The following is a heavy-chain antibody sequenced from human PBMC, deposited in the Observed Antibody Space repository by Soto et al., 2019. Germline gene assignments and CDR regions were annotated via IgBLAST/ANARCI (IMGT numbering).Heavy chain of an antibody. D-gene: IGHD2-2*01. CDR1: GFTFNSYA. Sequence: GASLRLSCAASGFTFNSYAMHWVRQAPGKGLEWVAVISYDGSDKYYADSVKGRFTISRDKSQNTRYLQMNSLRAEDTAVYYCARGPSSLTRFDYCGQGTLVTVSS. J-gene: IGHJ4*02. CDR2: ISYDGSDK. CDR3: ARGPSSLTRFDY. V-gene: IGHV3-30*04.